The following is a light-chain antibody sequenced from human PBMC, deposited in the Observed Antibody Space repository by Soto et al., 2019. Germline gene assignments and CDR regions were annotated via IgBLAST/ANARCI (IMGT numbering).Light chain of an antibody. CDR3: QQYGSSSEIT. J-gene: IGKJ5*01. CDR2: GVS. Sequence: EIVLTQSPGTLSLSPGQRATLSCRASQSVTRSDLAWYQQKPGQAPRLLFYGVSNRAAGIPDRFSGSGSGTDFTLTISRLEPEDFAVYYCQQYGSSSEITFGQGTRLEIK. CDR1: QSVTRSD. V-gene: IGKV3-20*01.